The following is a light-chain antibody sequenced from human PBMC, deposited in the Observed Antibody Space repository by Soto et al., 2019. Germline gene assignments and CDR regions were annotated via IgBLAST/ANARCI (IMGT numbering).Light chain of an antibody. CDR3: QNYNTYSKA. Sequence: DIQMTQSPSTLSTSVGARVTITCRATQSVSYWLAWYQQKPGKAPNLLISDGSTLASGVPPRFSGGGFGTEFTLNISSLQPDDSAIYYCQNYNTYSKAFGPGTRVEIK. V-gene: IGKV1-5*01. CDR2: DGS. J-gene: IGKJ3*01. CDR1: QSVSYW.